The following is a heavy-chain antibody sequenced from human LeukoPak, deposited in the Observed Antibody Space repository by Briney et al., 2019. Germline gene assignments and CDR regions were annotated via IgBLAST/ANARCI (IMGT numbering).Heavy chain of an antibody. CDR3: ARDRGLPYCGGDCYSGFFDY. Sequence: GASVKVSCKASGYTFTSYGISWVRQAPGQGLEWMGWISAYNGNTNYAQKFQGRVTMTRDTSISTAYMELSRLRSDDTAVYYCARDRGLPYCGGDCYSGFFDYWGQGTLVTVSS. CDR1: GYTFTSYG. D-gene: IGHD2-21*01. CDR2: ISAYNGNT. V-gene: IGHV1-18*01. J-gene: IGHJ4*02.